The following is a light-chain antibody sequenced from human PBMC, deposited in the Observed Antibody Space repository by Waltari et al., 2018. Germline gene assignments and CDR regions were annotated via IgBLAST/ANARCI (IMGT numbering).Light chain of an antibody. CDR3: SSYRSRNTPVL. V-gene: IGLV2-14*01. CDR1: SSDIGAYNY. J-gene: IGLJ3*02. Sequence: QSALTQPASVSGSPGQSITISCTGTSSDIGAYNYVSWYQQHPGKAPKLMISEVNNRPSGVPVRFSGSKSGNTASLRISGLQAEDEADYYCSSYRSRNTPVLFGGGTTLTVV. CDR2: EVN.